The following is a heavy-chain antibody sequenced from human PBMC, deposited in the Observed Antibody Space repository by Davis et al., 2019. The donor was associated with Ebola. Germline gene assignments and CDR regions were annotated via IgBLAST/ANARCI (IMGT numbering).Heavy chain of an antibody. CDR1: GFNFRSSG. CDR3: AIPDCSGANCYSVYIKN. CDR2: IWYDGSRK. Sequence: GGSLRLSCAASGFNFRSSGMHWVRQAPDKGLEWVAVIWYDGSRKYYGDSVKGRFTISRDNSNNLLYLQMNSLRAEDTAVYYCAIPDCSGANCYSVYIKNWGQGTLVTVSS. J-gene: IGHJ4*02. D-gene: IGHD2-15*01. V-gene: IGHV3-33*01.